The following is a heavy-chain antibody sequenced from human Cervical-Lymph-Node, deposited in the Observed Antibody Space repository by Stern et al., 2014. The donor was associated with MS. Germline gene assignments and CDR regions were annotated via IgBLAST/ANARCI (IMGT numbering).Heavy chain of an antibody. J-gene: IGHJ4*02. Sequence: VQLAQSGAEVQKPWSSVTVSCRASGGTFSSSDISWVRQAPGQGLECMGGIIPIIGTANYAQKYQGRVTITADESTSTAYMELSSLRSEDTAIYYCALGGFGHYFEYWGQGTLVTVSS. D-gene: IGHD3-10*01. V-gene: IGHV1-69*01. CDR1: GGTFSSSD. CDR2: IIPIIGTA. CDR3: ALGGFGHYFEY.